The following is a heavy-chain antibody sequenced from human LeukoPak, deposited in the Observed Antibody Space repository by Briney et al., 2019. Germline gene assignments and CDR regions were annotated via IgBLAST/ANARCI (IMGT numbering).Heavy chain of an antibody. Sequence: ASVKVSCKASGYTFTGYYMHWVRQAPGQGLEWMGWINPNSGGTNYAQKFQGRVTMTRDTSISTAYMELSRLRSDDTAVYYCARVLVVVVPAAKEGVWFDPWGQGTLVTVSS. V-gene: IGHV1-2*02. CDR2: INPNSGGT. CDR1: GYTFTGYY. CDR3: ARVLVVVVPAAKEGVWFDP. J-gene: IGHJ5*02. D-gene: IGHD2-2*01.